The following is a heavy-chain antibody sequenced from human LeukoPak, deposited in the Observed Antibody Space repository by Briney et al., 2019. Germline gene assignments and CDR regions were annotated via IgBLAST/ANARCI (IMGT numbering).Heavy chain of an antibody. CDR2: ISGSGDRT. Sequence: GGSLRLSCAASGFTFNNYAMSWFRQTPGKGLEWVSAISGSGDRTYYAESVKGRFSISRDSSKNTLYLQMHSLRAEDTAVYYCGKRELWHGSGEDAWGQGTTVTVSS. CDR3: GKRELWHGSGEDA. J-gene: IGHJ6*02. V-gene: IGHV3-23*01. D-gene: IGHD3-10*01. CDR1: GFTFNNYA.